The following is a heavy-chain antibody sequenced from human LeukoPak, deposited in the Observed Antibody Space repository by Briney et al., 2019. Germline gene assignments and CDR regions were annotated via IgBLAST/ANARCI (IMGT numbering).Heavy chain of an antibody. CDR2: INPNSGGT. J-gene: IGHJ4*02. Sequence: ASVKVSCKASGYTFTRYYMHWVRQAPGQGLEWMGRINPNSGGTNYAQKFQGRVTMTRDTSISTAYMELSRLRSNDTAVYYCARVAEDDSLDYWGQGTLVTVSS. CDR1: GYTFTRYY. V-gene: IGHV1-2*06. D-gene: IGHD3-22*01. CDR3: ARVAEDDSLDY.